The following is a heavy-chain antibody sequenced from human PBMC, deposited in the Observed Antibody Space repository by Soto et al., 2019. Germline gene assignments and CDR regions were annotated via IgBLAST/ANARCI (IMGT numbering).Heavy chain of an antibody. V-gene: IGHV1-69*13. CDR3: ASYSYGYPIAIVATGAPWGPFDY. D-gene: IGHD5-18*01. J-gene: IGHJ4*02. CDR2: IIPIFGTA. CDR1: GGTFSSYA. Sequence: GASVKVSCKASGGTFSSYAISWVRQAPGQGLEWMGGIIPIFGTANYAQKFQGRVTITADESTSTAYMELSSLRSEDTAVYYCASYSYGYPIAIVATGAPWGPFDYWGQGTLVTVSS.